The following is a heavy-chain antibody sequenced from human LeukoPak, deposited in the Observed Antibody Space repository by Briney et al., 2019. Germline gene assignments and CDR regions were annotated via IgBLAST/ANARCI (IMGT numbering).Heavy chain of an antibody. Sequence: SETLSLTCTVSGGSISSSSYYWGWIRQPPGKGLEWIGSIYYSGSTYYNPSLKSRVTISVDTSKNQFSLKLSSVTAADTAVYYCATDPGLWFGESYPPWGQGTLVTVSS. J-gene: IGHJ5*02. CDR2: IYYSGST. V-gene: IGHV4-39*07. CDR3: ATDPGLWFGESYPP. CDR1: GGSISSSSYY. D-gene: IGHD3-10*01.